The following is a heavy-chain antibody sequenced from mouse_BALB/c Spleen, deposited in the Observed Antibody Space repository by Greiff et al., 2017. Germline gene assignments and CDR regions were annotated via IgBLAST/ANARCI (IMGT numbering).Heavy chain of an antibody. CDR2: IWGGGST. V-gene: IGHV2-6-4*01. J-gene: IGHJ4*01. D-gene: IGHD4-1*01. CDR1: GFSLSSYS. CDR3: ARNSGYAMDY. Sequence: VMLVESGPGLVAPSQSLSITCTVSGFSLSSYSVHWVRQPPGKGLEWLGMIWGGGSTDYNSALKSRLSISKNNSKSQVFLKMNSLQTDDTAMYYGARNSGYAMDYWGQGTSVTVSS.